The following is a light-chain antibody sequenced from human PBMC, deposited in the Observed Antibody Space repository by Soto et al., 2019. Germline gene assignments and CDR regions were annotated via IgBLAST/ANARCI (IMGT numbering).Light chain of an antibody. CDR1: SSDVGGYNY. Sequence: QSALTQPPSASGSPGQSVIISCTGTSSDVGGYNYVSWYQQHPGKAPKLIIYEVTKRPSGVPYRFSGSKSGNTASLTVSGIQTEDEGDYYCSSYGGFNNVLFGGGTKLTVL. V-gene: IGLV2-8*01. CDR2: EVT. J-gene: IGLJ2*01. CDR3: SSYGGFNNVL.